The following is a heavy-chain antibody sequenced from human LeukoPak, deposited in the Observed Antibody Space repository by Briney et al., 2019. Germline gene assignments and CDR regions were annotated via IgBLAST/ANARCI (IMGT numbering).Heavy chain of an antibody. D-gene: IGHD6-13*01. V-gene: IGHV3-30*02. J-gene: IGHJ6*03. CDR3: ATAAAGTYYYYYMDV. Sequence: PGGSLRLSCAASGFTFSSYGMHWVRQAPGKGLEWVAFIRYDGSNKYYADSVEGRFTISRDNSKNTLYLQMNSLRAEDTAVYYCATAAAGTYYYYYMDVWGKGTTVTVSS. CDR2: IRYDGSNK. CDR1: GFTFSSYG.